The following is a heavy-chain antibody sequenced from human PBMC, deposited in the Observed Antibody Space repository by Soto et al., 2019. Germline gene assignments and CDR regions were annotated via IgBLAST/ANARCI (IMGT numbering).Heavy chain of an antibody. V-gene: IGHV3-30-3*01. CDR1: GFTFSSYA. CDR2: ISYAGSNK. Sequence: QVQLVESGGGVVQPGRSLRLSCAASGFTFSSYAMHWVRQAPGKGLEWVAVISYAGSNKYYADSVKGRFTISRDNSKNTLYLHMNSLGAEDTAVYYCAIDGLVAANLAVPFDYWGQGTLVTVSS. CDR3: AIDGLVAANLAVPFDY. D-gene: IGHD2-15*01. J-gene: IGHJ4*02.